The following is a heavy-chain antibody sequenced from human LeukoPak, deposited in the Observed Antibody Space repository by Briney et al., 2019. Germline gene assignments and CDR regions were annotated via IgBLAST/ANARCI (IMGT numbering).Heavy chain of an antibody. D-gene: IGHD3-10*01. CDR2: INHSGST. Sequence: SETLSLTCAVYGGSLSGYYWSWIRHPPGKGLEWIGEINHSGSTNYNPSPKSRVTISVDTSKNQFSLMLSSVTAADTAVYYCARASYYYGSGSYPRGGWFDPWGQGTLVTVSS. J-gene: IGHJ5*02. V-gene: IGHV4-34*01. CDR1: GGSLSGYY. CDR3: ARASYYYGSGSYPRGGWFDP.